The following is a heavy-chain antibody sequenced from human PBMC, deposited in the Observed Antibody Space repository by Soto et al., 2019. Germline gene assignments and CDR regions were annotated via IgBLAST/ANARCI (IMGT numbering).Heavy chain of an antibody. Sequence: SETLSLTCTVSGGSITSSSYYWGWIRQPPGKGLEWIGGIYYSGRSYYNPSLKSRVTMSVDTSKNQFSLTLDSVTAADAAVYYCARQRTTVVTQAYFDHWGQGTLVTVSS. J-gene: IGHJ4*02. D-gene: IGHD4-17*01. CDR3: ARQRTTVVTQAYFDH. V-gene: IGHV4-39*01. CDR2: IYYSGRS. CDR1: GGSITSSSYY.